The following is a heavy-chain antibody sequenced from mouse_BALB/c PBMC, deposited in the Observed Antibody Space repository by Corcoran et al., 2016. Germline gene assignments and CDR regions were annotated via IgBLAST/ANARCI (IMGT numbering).Heavy chain of an antibody. V-gene: IGHV1-9*01. CDR1: GYTFSSYW. Sequence: QFQLQQSGAELMKSGASVKISCKATGYTFSSYWIEWVKQRPGHGLEWIGEILPGSGSTNYNEKFKGKATFTADTSSNTAYMKLSSLTSEDSAVYYCARSDDGYYYYAMDYWGQGTSVTVSS. CDR2: ILPGSGST. D-gene: IGHD2-3*01. CDR3: ARSDDGYYYYAMDY. J-gene: IGHJ4*01.